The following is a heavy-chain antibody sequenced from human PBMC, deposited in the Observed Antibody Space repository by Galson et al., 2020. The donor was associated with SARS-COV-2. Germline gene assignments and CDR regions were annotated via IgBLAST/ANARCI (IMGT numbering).Heavy chain of an antibody. CDR2: IKQDGSEK. D-gene: IGHD3-3*01. J-gene: IGHJ1*01. CDR3: ARGSSYYDFWSGRAEYFQH. V-gene: IGHV3-7*01. Sequence: FSSYWMNWVRQDPGKGLEWVANIKQDGSEKFYVESVKGRFTISRDNAQNSLYLQMNSLRDEDTAVYFCARGSSYYDFWSGRAEYFQHWGQGTLVILSS. CDR1: FSSYW.